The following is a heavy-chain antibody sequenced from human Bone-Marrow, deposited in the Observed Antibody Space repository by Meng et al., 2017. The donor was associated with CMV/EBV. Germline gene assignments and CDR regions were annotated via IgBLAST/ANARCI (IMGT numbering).Heavy chain of an antibody. CDR1: GFTVSSNY. J-gene: IGHJ6*02. D-gene: IGHD2-2*01. V-gene: IGHV3-53*01. Sequence: GESLKISCAASGFTVSSNYMSWVRQAPGKGLEWVSVIYSGGSTYYADSVKGRFTISRDNSKNTLYLQMNSLRAEDTAVYYCARVEYQLPYYYYYGMDVWGQGNTVTVSS. CDR3: ARVEYQLPYYYYYGMDV. CDR2: IYSGGST.